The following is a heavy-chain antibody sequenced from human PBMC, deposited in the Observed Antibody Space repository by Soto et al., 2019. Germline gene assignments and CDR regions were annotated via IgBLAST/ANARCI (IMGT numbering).Heavy chain of an antibody. J-gene: IGHJ4*02. CDR2: ISYDGSNK. Sequence: QVQLVESGGGVVQPGRSLRLSCAASGFTFSSYAMHWVRQAPGKGLEWVAVISYDGSNKYYADSVKGRFTISRDNSKNTLYLQMNSLRAEDTAVYDCARGARTDWDFDYWGQGTLVTVSS. CDR1: GFTFSSYA. V-gene: IGHV3-30-3*01. D-gene: IGHD3-9*01. CDR3: ARGARTDWDFDY.